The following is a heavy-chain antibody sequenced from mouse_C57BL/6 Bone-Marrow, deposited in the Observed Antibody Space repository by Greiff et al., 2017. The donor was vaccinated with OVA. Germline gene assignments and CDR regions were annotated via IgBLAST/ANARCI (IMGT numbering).Heavy chain of an antibody. J-gene: IGHJ1*03. D-gene: IGHD4-1*01. CDR3: ARGLGRDFDV. Sequence: VQLQQPGTELVKPGASVKLSCKASGYTFTSYWMHWVKQRPGQGLEWIGIINPSNGGTNYNEKFKSKATLTVDKSSSTAYMQHSGLTSEDSAVYDWARGLGRDFDVWGTGTTVTVSS. V-gene: IGHV1-53*01. CDR2: INPSNGGT. CDR1: GYTFTSYW.